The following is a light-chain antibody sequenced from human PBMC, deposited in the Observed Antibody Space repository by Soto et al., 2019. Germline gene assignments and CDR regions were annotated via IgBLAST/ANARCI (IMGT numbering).Light chain of an antibody. CDR2: GNS. CDR1: SYNIGAGYD. J-gene: IGLJ1*01. V-gene: IGLV1-40*01. CDR3: QSYDSSLSGYV. Sequence: QSVLTQPPSVSGAPGQRVTISCTGRSYNIGAGYDVHWYQQLPGTAPKLLIYGNSNRPSGVPDRFSGSKSGTSASLAITGLQAEDEADYYCQSYDSSLSGYVFGTGTKVTFL.